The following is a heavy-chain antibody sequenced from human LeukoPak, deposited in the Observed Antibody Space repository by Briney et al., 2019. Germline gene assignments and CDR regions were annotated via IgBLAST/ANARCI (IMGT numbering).Heavy chain of an antibody. Sequence: PGGSLRLSCAASGFIFSSYAMSWVRQAPGKGLEWVSTISGSGGSTYYADSVKGRFTISRDNSKNTLYLQMNSLRAEDTAVYYCARGTPLYCGGDCYSGTFDYWGQGTLVTVSS. CDR3: ARGTPLYCGGDCYSGTFDY. D-gene: IGHD2-21*02. J-gene: IGHJ4*02. CDR2: ISGSGGST. V-gene: IGHV3-23*01. CDR1: GFIFSSYA.